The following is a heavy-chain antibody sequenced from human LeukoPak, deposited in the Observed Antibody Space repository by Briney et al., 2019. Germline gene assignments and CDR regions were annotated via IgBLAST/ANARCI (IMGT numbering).Heavy chain of an antibody. D-gene: IGHD1-1*01. Sequence: SETLSLTCTVSGGSISNYNWSWIRQAPGRGLEWIGYVYYSGSTTYKPSLKSRVTISVDTSQNQFSLKLSSVTAADTAVYYCARHSFCGSNCYEHQFDYWGQGTLVTVSS. CDR2: VYYSGST. CDR1: GGSISNYN. CDR3: ARHSFCGSNCYEHQFDY. V-gene: IGHV4-59*08. J-gene: IGHJ4*02.